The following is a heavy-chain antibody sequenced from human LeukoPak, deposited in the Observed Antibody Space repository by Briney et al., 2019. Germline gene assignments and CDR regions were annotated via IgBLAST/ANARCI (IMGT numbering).Heavy chain of an antibody. D-gene: IGHD6-19*01. J-gene: IGHJ4*02. CDR2: ISGGGTST. V-gene: IGHV3-23*01. CDR3: AKTSGWYFFDY. CDR1: GFTFSSFA. Sequence: GGSLRLSCAASGFTFSSFAMSWARQAPGKGLEWVSVISGGGTSTYYADSVKGRFTISRDNSKNTLYLQMSSLRAEDTAVYYCAKTSGWYFFDYWGQGTLVTVSS.